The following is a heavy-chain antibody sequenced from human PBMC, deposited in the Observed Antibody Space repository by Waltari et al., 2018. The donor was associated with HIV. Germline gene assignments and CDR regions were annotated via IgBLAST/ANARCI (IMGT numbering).Heavy chain of an antibody. Sequence: QVKLVQSGAEVKKPGSSVKVSCQASGGPFSSYAIRWVRPAPGQGLEWMGGIIPIFGTANYAQKFQGRVTITADESTSTAYMELSSLRSEDTAVYYCARHPPSYCSGGSCYSLWGQGTLVTVSS. CDR3: ARHPPSYCSGGSCYSL. CDR1: GGPFSSYA. J-gene: IGHJ4*02. D-gene: IGHD2-15*01. V-gene: IGHV1-69*01. CDR2: IIPIFGTA.